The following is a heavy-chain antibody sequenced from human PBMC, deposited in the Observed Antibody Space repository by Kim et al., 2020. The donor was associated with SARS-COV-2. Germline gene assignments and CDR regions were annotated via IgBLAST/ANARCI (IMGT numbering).Heavy chain of an antibody. CDR2: ISSSSSYI. D-gene: IGHD1-26*01. J-gene: IGHJ4*02. CDR3: ARDSGMGATRRWEFGY. V-gene: IGHV3-21*01. Sequence: GGSLRLSCAASGFTFSSYSMNWVRQAPGKGLEWVSSISSSSSYIYYADSVKGRFTISRDNPKNSLYLQMNSLRAEDTAVYYCARDSGMGATRRWEFGYWGQVTLVTVSS. CDR1: GFTFSSYS.